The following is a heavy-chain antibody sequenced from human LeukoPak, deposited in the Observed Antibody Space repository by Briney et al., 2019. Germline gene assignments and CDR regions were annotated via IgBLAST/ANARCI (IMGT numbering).Heavy chain of an antibody. CDR2: VSPYNGNT. J-gene: IGHJ4*02. Sequence: GASVKVSCKASGYTFTSYGISWVRQAPGQGLEWMGLVSPYNGNTNYAQKLQGRVTMTTDTSTSTAYMELRSLRSDDTAVYYCARMGVPYYYDSSGYSYFDYWAREPWSPSPQ. D-gene: IGHD3-22*01. CDR1: GYTFTSYG. CDR3: ARMGVPYYYDSSGYSYFDY. V-gene: IGHV1-18*01.